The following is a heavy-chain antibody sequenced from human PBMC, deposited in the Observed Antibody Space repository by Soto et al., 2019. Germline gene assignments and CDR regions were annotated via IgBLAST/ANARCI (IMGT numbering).Heavy chain of an antibody. J-gene: IGHJ5*02. CDR3: ARGQRALITYGPFDP. V-gene: IGHV3-23*01. CDR2: FSGTGGYT. Sequence: LRISCAASGFTLGSYAMSWVRQAPGKGLEWVSTFSGTGGYTYYADSVKGRFTISRDDSKNTLFLHMNSLRAADTAGYYCARGQRALITYGPFDPWGQGTRFTV. CDR1: GFTLGSYA. D-gene: IGHD4-17*01.